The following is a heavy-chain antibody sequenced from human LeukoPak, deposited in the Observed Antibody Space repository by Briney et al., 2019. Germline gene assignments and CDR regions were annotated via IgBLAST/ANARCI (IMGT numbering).Heavy chain of an antibody. D-gene: IGHD5-24*01. CDR2: IYTSGST. V-gene: IGHV4-61*02. J-gene: IGHJ4*02. CDR3: ARAVRDGYDYYFDY. CDR1: GGSISSGSYY. Sequence: PSQTLSLTCTVSGGSISSGSYYWSWIRQPAGKGLERIGRIYTSGSTNYNPSLKSRVTISVDTSKNQFPLKLSSVTAADTAVYYCARAVRDGYDYYFDYWGQGTLVTVSS.